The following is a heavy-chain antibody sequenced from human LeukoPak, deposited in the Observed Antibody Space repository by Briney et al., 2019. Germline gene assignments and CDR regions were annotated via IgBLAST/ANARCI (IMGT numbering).Heavy chain of an antibody. CDR2: ISSSGSTI. CDR1: GFTFSDYY. J-gene: IGHJ2*01. CDR3: ASSYDYGDYGWYFDL. Sequence: PGGSLRLSCAASGFTFSDYYMSWIRQAPGKGLEWVSYISSSGSTIYYADSVKGRFTISRDNAKNSLYLQMNSLRAEDTAVYYCASSYDYGDYGWYFDLWGRGTLVTVSS. V-gene: IGHV3-11*04. D-gene: IGHD4-17*01.